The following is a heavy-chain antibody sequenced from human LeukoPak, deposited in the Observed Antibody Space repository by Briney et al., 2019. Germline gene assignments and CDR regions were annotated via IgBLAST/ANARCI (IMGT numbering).Heavy chain of an antibody. J-gene: IGHJ4*02. CDR1: GFTFSIYA. V-gene: IGHV3-64*01. CDR2: ISGNGVST. D-gene: IGHD3-22*01. CDR3: AKAIFLVDYYDSSGQGPFDY. Sequence: GGSLRLSCAASGFTFSIYAMHWVRQAPGKGLEYVSAISGNGVSTNYANSVKGRFTMSRDNSKNTLYLQMNSLRAEDTAVYYCAKAIFLVDYYDSSGQGPFDYWGQGTLVTVSS.